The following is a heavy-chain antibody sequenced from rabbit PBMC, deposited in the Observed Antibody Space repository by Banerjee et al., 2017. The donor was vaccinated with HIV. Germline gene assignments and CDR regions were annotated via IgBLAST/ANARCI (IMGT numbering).Heavy chain of an antibody. V-gene: IGHV1S7*01. CDR1: GFDFSSYY. CDR3: ARILVFSGSSYPYNL. J-gene: IGHJ4*01. Sequence: ASGFDFSSYYITWVRQAQGKGLEWIGYIDPVVGSTYYASWVNGRFTISRHNAQNTLYLQLYSLTAADTATYFCARILVFSGSSYPYNLWGQGTLVTVS. CDR2: IDPVVGST. D-gene: IGHD8-1*01.